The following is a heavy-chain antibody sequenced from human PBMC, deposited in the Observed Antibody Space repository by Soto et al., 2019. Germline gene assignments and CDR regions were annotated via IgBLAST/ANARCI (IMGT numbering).Heavy chain of an antibody. V-gene: IGHV4-4*02. CDR2: IYHSGST. CDR3: ARSAAAGKVYYGMDV. Sequence: SETLSLTCAVSGGSISSSNWWSWVRQPPGKGLEWIGEIYHSGSTNYNPSLKSRVTISVDKSKNQFSLKLSSVTAADTAVYYCARSAAAGKVYYGMDVWGQGTTVTVSS. J-gene: IGHJ6*02. CDR1: GGSISSSNW. D-gene: IGHD6-13*01.